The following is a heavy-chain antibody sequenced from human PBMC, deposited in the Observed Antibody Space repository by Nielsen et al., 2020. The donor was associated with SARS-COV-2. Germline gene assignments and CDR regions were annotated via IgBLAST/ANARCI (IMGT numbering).Heavy chain of an antibody. CDR1: GFMFSTYA. V-gene: IGHV3-7*01. J-gene: IGHJ3*01. Sequence: GGSLRLSCAASGFMFSTYAMSWVRQAPGKGLEWVADIKPDGSEKFYVDSVKGRFTISRDNAKNSMSLQMNSLRVEDTAVYYCARDWSRAFDVWGQGTMVTVSS. CDR2: IKPDGSEK. CDR3: ARDWSRAFDV.